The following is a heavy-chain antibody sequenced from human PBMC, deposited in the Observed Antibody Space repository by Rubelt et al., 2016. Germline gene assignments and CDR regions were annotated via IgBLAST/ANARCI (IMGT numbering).Heavy chain of an antibody. J-gene: IGHJ4*02. CDR2: IYYDGSTE. V-gene: IGHV3-33*01. CDR1: RFTFSTYG. CDR3: ATLPSAEVPSDY. D-gene: IGHD2-2*01. Sequence: QVQLVESGGGVVQPGRSLRLSCVASRFTFSTYGMHWVRQAPGKGLEWVAVIYYDGSTENYADSVKGRFTISRDNSKNTLYLQMNSRRVEDTAGYYCATLPSAEVPSDYWGQGTLVTVSS.